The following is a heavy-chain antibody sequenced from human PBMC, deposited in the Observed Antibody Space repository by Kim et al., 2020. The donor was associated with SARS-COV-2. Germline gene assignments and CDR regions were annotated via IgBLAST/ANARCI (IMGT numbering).Heavy chain of an antibody. Sequence: ASVKVSCKASGYTFTSYAMNWVRQAPGQGLEWMGWINTNTGNPTYAQGFTGRFVFSLDTSVSTAYLQISSLKAEDTAVYYCARDREARPPGGYVYYWRWFDPWGQGTLVTVSS. V-gene: IGHV7-4-1*02. CDR2: INTNTGNP. CDR1: GYTFTSYA. J-gene: IGHJ5*02. CDR3: ARDREARPPGGYVYYWRWFDP. D-gene: IGHD5-12*01.